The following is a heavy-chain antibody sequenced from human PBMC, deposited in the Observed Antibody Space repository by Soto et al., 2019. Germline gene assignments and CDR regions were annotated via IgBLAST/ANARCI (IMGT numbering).Heavy chain of an antibody. V-gene: IGHV3-48*03. J-gene: IGHJ6*02. CDR2: ISSSGSTI. CDR3: ARAGDYYYYGMVV. Sequence: PGGSLRLSCAASGFTFSSYEMNWVRQAPGKGLEWVSYISSSGSTIYYADSVKGRFTISRDNAKNSLYLQMNSLRAEDTAVYYCARAGDYYYYGMVVWGQGTTVTVSS. D-gene: IGHD1-1*01. CDR1: GFTFSSYE.